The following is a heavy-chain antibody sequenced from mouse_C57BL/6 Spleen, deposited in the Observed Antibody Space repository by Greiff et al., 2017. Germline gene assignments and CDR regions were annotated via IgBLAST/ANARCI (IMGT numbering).Heavy chain of an antibody. CDR1: GYAFTNYL. D-gene: IGHD1-1*01. CDR3: ARTVVDYWYFDV. CDR2: INPGSGGT. J-gene: IGHJ1*03. V-gene: IGHV1-54*01. Sequence: VQLQQSGAELVRPGTSVKVSCKASGYAFTNYLIEWVKQRPGQGLEWIGVINPGSGGTNYNEKFKGKATLTADKSASTAYMQLSSLTSEDSAVYFCARTVVDYWYFDVWGTGTTVTVSS.